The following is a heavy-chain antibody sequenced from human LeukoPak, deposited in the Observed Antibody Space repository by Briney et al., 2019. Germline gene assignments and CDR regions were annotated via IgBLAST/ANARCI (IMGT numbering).Heavy chain of an antibody. J-gene: IGHJ4*02. CDR3: ARGLLFGYSLFDY. V-gene: IGHV3-21*01. CDR1: GFTFSSYS. Sequence: GGSLRLSCAASGFTFSSYSMNWVRQAPGKGLEWVSSISSSSSYIYYADSVKGRFTISRDNAKNSLYLQMNSLSAEDTAVYYCARGLLFGYSLFDYWGQGTLVTVSS. D-gene: IGHD3-22*01. CDR2: ISSSSSYI.